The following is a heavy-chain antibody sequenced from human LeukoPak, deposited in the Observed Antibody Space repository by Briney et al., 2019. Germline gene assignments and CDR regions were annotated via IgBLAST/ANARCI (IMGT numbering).Heavy chain of an antibody. CDR3: ASRSPYDSSGPDAFDI. V-gene: IGHV1-2*02. J-gene: IGHJ3*02. CDR1: GYTFSGYY. CDR2: INPNSGGT. Sequence: ASVKVSCKASGYTFSGYYMHWVRQAPGQGLEWMGWINPNSGGTNYAQKFQGRVTMTRDTSISTAYMELSRLRSDDTAVYYCASRSPYDSSGPDAFDIWGQGTMVTVSS. D-gene: IGHD3-22*01.